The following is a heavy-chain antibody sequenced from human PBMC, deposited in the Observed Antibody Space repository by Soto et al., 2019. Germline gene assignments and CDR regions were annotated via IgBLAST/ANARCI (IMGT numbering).Heavy chain of an antibody. CDR2: ISGSGGST. Sequence: GGSLRLSCAASGFTFSSYAMSWVRQAPGKGLEWVSAISGSGGSTYYADSVKGRFTISRDNSKNTLYLQMNSLRAEDTAVYYCAKQTFGPVYCSSTSCRYYYYYYYMDVWGKGTTVTVSS. D-gene: IGHD2-2*01. CDR1: GFTFSSYA. V-gene: IGHV3-23*01. J-gene: IGHJ6*03. CDR3: AKQTFGPVYCSSTSCRYYYYYYYMDV.